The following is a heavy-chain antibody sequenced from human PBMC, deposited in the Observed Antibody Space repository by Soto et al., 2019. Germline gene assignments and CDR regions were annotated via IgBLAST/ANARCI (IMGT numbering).Heavy chain of an antibody. Sequence: SETLSLNCTVSADSVSSGGSYCSWIRQPPGKGLEWIGYIYSSGSANYNPSLKSRVTISLDTSKNQISLKVASVTAADTAVYYCARGFSSVSMDAWGQGPTVTVSS. J-gene: IGHJ6*02. CDR3: ARGFSSVSMDA. CDR1: ADSVSSGGSY. CDR2: IYSSGSA. D-gene: IGHD6-19*01. V-gene: IGHV4-61*08.